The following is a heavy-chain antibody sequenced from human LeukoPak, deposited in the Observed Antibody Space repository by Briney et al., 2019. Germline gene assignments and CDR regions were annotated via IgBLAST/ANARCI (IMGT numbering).Heavy chain of an antibody. CDR2: ISSSGSTK. J-gene: IGHJ4*02. CDR1: GITFSSYR. Sequence: GGSLRLSCGASGITFSSYRRTGSARAPGRGWEWVSYISSSGSTKYYADSVKGRFTISRDNARNSLYLQMNSLRAEDTAVYFCARGGLSIMGYWGQGTLVTVSS. V-gene: IGHV3-48*01. D-gene: IGHD2/OR15-2a*01. CDR3: ARGGLSIMGY.